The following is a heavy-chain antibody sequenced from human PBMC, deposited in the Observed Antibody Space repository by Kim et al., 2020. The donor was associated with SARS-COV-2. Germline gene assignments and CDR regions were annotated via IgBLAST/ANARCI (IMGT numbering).Heavy chain of an antibody. CDR3: AKDQSVAAAGTKGYYYYGMDV. V-gene: IGHV3-9*01. D-gene: IGHD6-13*01. J-gene: IGHJ6*02. CDR2: ISWNSGSI. Sequence: GGSLRLSCAASGFTFDDYAMHWVRQAPGKGLEWVSGISWNSGSIGYADSVKGRFTISRDNAKNSLYLQMNSLRAEDTALYYCAKDQSVAAAGTKGYYYYGMDVWGQGTTVTVSS. CDR1: GFTFDDYA.